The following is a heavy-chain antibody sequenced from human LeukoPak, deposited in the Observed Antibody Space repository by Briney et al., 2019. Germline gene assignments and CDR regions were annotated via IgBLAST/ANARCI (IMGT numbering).Heavy chain of an antibody. J-gene: IGHJ5*02. CDR3: TRGMDHINYAWFDP. CDR1: GFTFSSYA. D-gene: IGHD4-11*01. Sequence: GSLRLSCAASGFTFSSYAMSWVRQAPGKGLEWVSSIFGSRDSISYANSVKGRFTISRDNAENSLYLQMDSLRVEDTAVYYCTRGMDHINYAWFDPWGQGTLVIVSS. CDR2: IFGSRDSI. V-gene: IGHV3-21*06.